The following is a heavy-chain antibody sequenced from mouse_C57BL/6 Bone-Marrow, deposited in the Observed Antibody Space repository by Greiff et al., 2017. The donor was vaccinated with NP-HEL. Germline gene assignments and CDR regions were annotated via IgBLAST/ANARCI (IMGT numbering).Heavy chain of an antibody. CDR1: GFNIKDDY. V-gene: IGHV14-4*01. Sequence: EVQLQQSGAELVRPGASVKLSCTASGFNIKDDYMHWVKQRPEQGLEWIGWIDPENGDTEYASKFQGKATMTADTSSNTAYLQLSSLTSEDTAVYYCTTNSSGYVGFAYWGQGTLVTVSA. CDR2: IDPENGDT. J-gene: IGHJ3*01. CDR3: TTNSSGYVGFAY. D-gene: IGHD3-2*02.